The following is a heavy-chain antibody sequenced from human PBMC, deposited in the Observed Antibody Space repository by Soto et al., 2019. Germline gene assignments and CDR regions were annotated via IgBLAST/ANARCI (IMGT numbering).Heavy chain of an antibody. Sequence: QVQLVQSGAELKKPVASVKVSCKASGYTFTSYGLSWVRQAPGQGLEWMGWISAYNGNTNYAQELQGRVTMTTDTSTRPSSIEMRSRRSDDTAVCDCTRGGVPPFDYGGQGTLVTVSS. CDR1: GYTFTSYG. J-gene: IGHJ4*02. V-gene: IGHV1-18*04. CDR2: ISAYNGNT. D-gene: IGHD3-16*01. CDR3: TRGGVPPFDY.